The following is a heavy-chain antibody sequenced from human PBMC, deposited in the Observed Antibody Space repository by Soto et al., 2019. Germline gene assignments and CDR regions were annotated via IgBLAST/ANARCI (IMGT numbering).Heavy chain of an antibody. CDR3: ARVSYGPHFDY. CDR1: GFTFSSYG. J-gene: IGHJ4*02. Sequence: PGGSLRLSCAASGFTFSSYGMHWVRQAPGKGLEWVAVIWYDGSNKYYADSVKGRFTISRDNSKNTLYLQMNSLRAEDSAVYYCARVSYGPHFDYWGQGTLVTVSS. CDR2: IWYDGSNK. D-gene: IGHD4-17*01. V-gene: IGHV3-33*01.